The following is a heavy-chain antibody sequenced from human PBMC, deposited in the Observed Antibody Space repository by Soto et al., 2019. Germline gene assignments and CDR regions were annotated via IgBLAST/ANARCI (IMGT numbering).Heavy chain of an antibody. D-gene: IGHD6-13*01. CDR2: ISGSGGST. CDR1: GFTFSSYA. CDR3: AKDLGGTLAAAVHVYFDY. V-gene: IGHV3-23*01. Sequence: PGGSLRLSCAASGFTFSSYAMSWVRQAPGKGLEWVSAISGSGGSTYYADSVKGRFTISRDNSKNTLYLQMNSLRAEDTAVYYCAKDLGGTLAAAVHVYFDYWGQGTLVTVSS. J-gene: IGHJ4*02.